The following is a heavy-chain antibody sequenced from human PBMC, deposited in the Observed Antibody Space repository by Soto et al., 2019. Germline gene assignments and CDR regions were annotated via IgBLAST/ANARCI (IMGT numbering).Heavy chain of an antibody. Sequence: GASVKVSCKVSGYTLTDLSMHWVRQAPGKGLEWMGGFDPEDGETIYAQKFQGRVTMTEDTSTDTAYMELSRLRNEDTAVYYCATAEWYSNSSSWFDPWGQGTLVTVSS. J-gene: IGHJ5*02. D-gene: IGHD6-6*01. CDR1: GYTLTDLS. V-gene: IGHV1-24*01. CDR3: ATAEWYSNSSSWFDP. CDR2: FDPEDGET.